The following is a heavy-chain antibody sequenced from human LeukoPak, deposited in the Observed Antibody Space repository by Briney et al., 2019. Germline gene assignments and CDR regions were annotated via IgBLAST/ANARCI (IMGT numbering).Heavy chain of an antibody. J-gene: IGHJ4*02. Sequence: GGSLRLSCAASGFTFSSYAMSWVRQAPGKGLEWVSTISGSASSTYNAESVGGRFTVSRDNSKNTLSLQMNSLTAEDTAVYFCAKGVTATRPDYFDNWGQGTLVSVSS. V-gene: IGHV3-23*01. D-gene: IGHD1-20*01. CDR2: ISGSASST. CDR1: GFTFSSYA. CDR3: AKGVTATRPDYFDN.